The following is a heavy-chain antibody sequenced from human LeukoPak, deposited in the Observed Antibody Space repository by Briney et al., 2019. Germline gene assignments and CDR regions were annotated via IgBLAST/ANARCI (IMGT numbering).Heavy chain of an antibody. J-gene: IGHJ4*02. CDR1: GGSFSGYY. V-gene: IGHV4-34*01. CDR2: INHSGST. CDR3: ARISSGYYNI. Sequence: PSETLSLTCAVYGGSFSGYYWSWIRQPPGKGLEWIGEINHSGSTNYNPSLKSRVTISVDTSKNQFSLKLSSVTAADTAVYYCARISSGYYNIWGQGTLVTVSS. D-gene: IGHD3-22*01.